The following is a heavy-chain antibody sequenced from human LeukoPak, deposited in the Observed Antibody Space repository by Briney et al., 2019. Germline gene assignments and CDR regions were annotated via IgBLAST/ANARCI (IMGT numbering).Heavy chain of an antibody. CDR2: IKQDGDEK. J-gene: IGHJ4*02. CDR1: GFTFSSYW. D-gene: IGHD3-22*01. Sequence: GGSLRLSCAASGFTFSSYWMSWVRQAPGKGLEWVANIKQDGDEKYYVDSVKGRFTISRDNAKNSLYLQMNSLRAEDTAVYYCAREGGSGYYDSSGYYIIGYWGQGTLVTVSS. V-gene: IGHV3-7*01. CDR3: AREGGSGYYDSSGYYIIGY.